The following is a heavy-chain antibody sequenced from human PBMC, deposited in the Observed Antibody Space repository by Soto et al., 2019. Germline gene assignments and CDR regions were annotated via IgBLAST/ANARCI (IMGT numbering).Heavy chain of an antibody. J-gene: IGHJ4*02. Sequence: PSETLSLTCAVYGGSFSGYYWSWIRQPPGKGLEWIGEINHSGSTNYNPSLKSRVTISVDTSKNQFSLKLSSVTAADTAVYYCARVLWTLSKKATTAPPRYFDYWGQGTLVT. CDR2: INHSGST. D-gene: IGHD5-12*01. CDR1: GGSFSGYY. V-gene: IGHV4-34*01. CDR3: ARVLWTLSKKATTAPPRYFDY.